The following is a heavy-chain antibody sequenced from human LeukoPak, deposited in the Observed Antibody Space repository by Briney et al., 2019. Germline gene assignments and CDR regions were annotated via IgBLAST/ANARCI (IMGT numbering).Heavy chain of an antibody. V-gene: IGHV4-59*01. CDR1: GGSISSYY. Sequence: SETLSLTCTVSGGSISSYYWSWIRQPPGKGLEWIGYIYYSGSTNYNPSLKSRVTISVDTSKNQFSLKLSSVTAADTAVYYCARDSTGLWSPASSYYYYYMDVWGKGTTVTISS. D-gene: IGHD3-9*01. CDR3: ARDSTGLWSPASSYYYYYMDV. J-gene: IGHJ6*03. CDR2: IYYSGST.